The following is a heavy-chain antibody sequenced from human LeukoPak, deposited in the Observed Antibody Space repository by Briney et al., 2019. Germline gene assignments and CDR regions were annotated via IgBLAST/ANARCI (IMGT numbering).Heavy chain of an antibody. J-gene: IGHJ4*02. CDR1: SGSISSSSYY. D-gene: IGHD6-19*01. Sequence: SETLSLTCTVSSGSISSSSYYWGWIRQPPGKGLEWIGSIYYSGSTYYNPSLKSRVTISVDTSKNQFSLKLSSVTAADTAVYYCARQTRDPIAVPGHGDYWGQGTLVTVSS. CDR3: ARQTRDPIAVPGHGDY. CDR2: IYYSGST. V-gene: IGHV4-39*01.